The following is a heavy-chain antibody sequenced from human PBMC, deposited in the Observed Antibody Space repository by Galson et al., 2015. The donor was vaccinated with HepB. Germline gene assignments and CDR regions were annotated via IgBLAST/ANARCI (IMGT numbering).Heavy chain of an antibody. CDR1: EFIFSNYW. CDR3: ARVPIGVQTMDY. Sequence: SLRLSCAASEFIFSNYWMSWVRQAPGKGLEWVANIKQDGSEKNYVDSVKGRFTISRDNARNSLYLQMNSLRAEDTALYYCARVPIGVQTMDYWGQGTLVTVSS. V-gene: IGHV3-7*01. D-gene: IGHD2-8*01. CDR2: IKQDGSEK. J-gene: IGHJ4*02.